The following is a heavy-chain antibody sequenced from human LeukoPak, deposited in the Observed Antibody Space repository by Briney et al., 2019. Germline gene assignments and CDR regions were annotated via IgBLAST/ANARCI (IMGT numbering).Heavy chain of an antibody. D-gene: IGHD6-19*01. CDR3: ARATYSSGWGTSDY. J-gene: IGHJ4*02. V-gene: IGHV4-59*01. Sequence: SETLSLTCTVSGGSISSYYWSWVRQPPGKGMEWMGYIYYSGITNYNPSLQSRVTISVDTSKNQFSLKLTSVTAADTAVYYCARATYSSGWGTSDYWGQGTLVTVSS. CDR2: IYYSGIT. CDR1: GGSISSYY.